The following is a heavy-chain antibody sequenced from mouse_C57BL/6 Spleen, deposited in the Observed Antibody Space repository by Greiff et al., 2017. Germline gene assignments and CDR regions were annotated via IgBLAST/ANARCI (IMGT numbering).Heavy chain of an antibody. D-gene: IGHD2-5*01. J-gene: IGHJ4*01. CDR2: ISDGGSYT. CDR3: AISNYDYAMDY. CDR1: GFTFSSYA. V-gene: IGHV5-4*01. Sequence: EVQVVESGGGLVKPGGSLKLSCAASGFTFSSYAMSWVRQTPEKRLEWVATISDGGSYTYYPDNVKGRFTISRDKAKNNLYLQMSHLKSEDTAMYYCAISNYDYAMDYWGQGTSVTVSS.